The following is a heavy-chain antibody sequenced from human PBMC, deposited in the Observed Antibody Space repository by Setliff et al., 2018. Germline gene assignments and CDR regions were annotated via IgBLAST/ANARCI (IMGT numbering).Heavy chain of an antibody. CDR2: INHSGST. CDR3: VRDAGDGYGVDAYAGGGFDF. CDR1: GGSFSGYY. J-gene: IGHJ3*01. D-gene: IGHD4-17*01. V-gene: IGHV4-34*01. Sequence: SETLSLTCAVYGGSFSGYYWSWIRQPPGKGLEWIGEINHSGSTNYNPSLKSRVTISVDTSKNQFSLKLSSVTAADTAVYYCVRDAGDGYGVDAYAGGGFDFWGQGTMVTVSS.